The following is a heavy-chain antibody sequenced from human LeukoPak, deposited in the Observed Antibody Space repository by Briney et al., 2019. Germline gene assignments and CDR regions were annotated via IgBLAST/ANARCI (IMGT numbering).Heavy chain of an antibody. Sequence: SQTLSLXCAISGDSVSSNSAAWNWIRQSPSRGLEWLGRTYYRSKWYNEYAVSVKSRITINPDTSKNQFTLQVNSVTPEDTAVYYCARTVGYSSSWYFDYWGQGTLVTVSS. CDR1: GDSVSSNSAA. J-gene: IGHJ4*02. D-gene: IGHD6-13*01. CDR3: ARTVGYSSSWYFDY. CDR2: TYYRSKWYN. V-gene: IGHV6-1*01.